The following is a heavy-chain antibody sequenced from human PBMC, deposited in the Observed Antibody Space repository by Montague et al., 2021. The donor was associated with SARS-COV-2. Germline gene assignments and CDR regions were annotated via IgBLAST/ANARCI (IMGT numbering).Heavy chain of an antibody. D-gene: IGHD2-8*01. J-gene: IGHJ4*02. V-gene: IGHV3-48*03. CDR1: GFTFSRYE. CDR3: ASRAPTRIVLMVYAIGGYFDY. Sequence: SLRLSCAASGFTFSRYEMNWVRQAPGKGLEWVSYISSTGSTIFYXXSLKVRFTISRDNAKNSLYLQMNSLRAEDTAVYYCASRAPTRIVLMVYAIGGYFDYWGQGTLVTVSS. CDR2: ISSTGSTI.